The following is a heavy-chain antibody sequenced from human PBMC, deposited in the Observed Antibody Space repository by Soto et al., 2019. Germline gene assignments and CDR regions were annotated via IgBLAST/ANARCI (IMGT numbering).Heavy chain of an antibody. V-gene: IGHV4-31*03. Sequence: QVQLQESGPGLVKTSQTLSLTCTVSGGSISSGGYYWSWIRQHPGKGLEWIGYIYYSGSTYYNPSRKGRVTIAVDASKNQSALKLSSVTAADTAEYYCARVREDGSGTSADFDYWGQGSLVTFSS. J-gene: IGHJ4*02. CDR1: GGSISSGGYY. D-gene: IGHD3-10*01. CDR3: ARVREDGSGTSADFDY. CDR2: IYYSGST.